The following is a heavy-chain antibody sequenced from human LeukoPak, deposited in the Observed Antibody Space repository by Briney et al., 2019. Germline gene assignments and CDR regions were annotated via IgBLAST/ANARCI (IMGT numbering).Heavy chain of an antibody. CDR3: ASDAVDTANAV. CDR2: INSDGSIT. D-gene: IGHD5-18*01. V-gene: IGHV3-74*01. Sequence: GGSLRLSCAASGFTFTTHWMHWVRQAPGKGLVWVSHINSDGSITSYADSVKGRFTISRDNAKNTLYLQMNSLRAEDTAVYYCASDAVDTANAVWGQGTTVTVSS. J-gene: IGHJ6*02. CDR1: GFTFTTHW.